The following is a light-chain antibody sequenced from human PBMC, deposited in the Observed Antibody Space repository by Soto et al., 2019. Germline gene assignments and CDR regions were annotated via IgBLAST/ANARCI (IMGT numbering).Light chain of an antibody. CDR2: ATS. CDR1: QGIAPY. J-gene: IGKJ4*01. V-gene: IGKV1-27*01. CDR3: QKYNSAPLT. Sequence: DVQMTQSPSSLSAFVGDRVTITCRASQGIAPYLAWFQQKPGKVPKLLIYATSTLQSGVPSRFSGSGSGTDFTLTINSLQTEDVGTYYWQKYNSAPLTFDGGTKVEIK.